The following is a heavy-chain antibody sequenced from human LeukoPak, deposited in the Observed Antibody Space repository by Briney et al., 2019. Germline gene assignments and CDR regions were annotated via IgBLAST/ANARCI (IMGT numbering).Heavy chain of an antibody. D-gene: IGHD1-26*01. CDR3: ARAWGSGSYEDYYYYGMDV. Sequence: SETLSLTCTVSGGSISSGGYYWSWIRQHPGKGLEWIGYIYYSGSTYYNPSLKSRVTISVDTSKNQFSLKLSSVTAADTAVYYCARAWGSGSYEDYYYYGMDVWGQGTTVTVSS. CDR2: IYYSGST. CDR1: GGSISSGGYY. V-gene: IGHV4-30-4*08. J-gene: IGHJ6*02.